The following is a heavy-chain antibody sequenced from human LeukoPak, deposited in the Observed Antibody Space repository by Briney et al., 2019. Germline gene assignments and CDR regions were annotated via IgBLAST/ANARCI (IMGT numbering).Heavy chain of an antibody. CDR3: AGESEGYYGFWSGSYKKDYYYYMDV. CDR2: MYSGGTA. V-gene: IGHV3-66*02. Sequence: GGSLRLSCAASGFNVRSNSMSWVRQAPGKGLEWVSVMYSGGTADYPGSVKGRFTISRDNSMNTLYLQLNSLRPEDTAVYYCAGESEGYYGFWSGSYKKDYYYYMDVWGKGTTVTVSS. J-gene: IGHJ6*03. CDR1: GFNVRSNS. D-gene: IGHD3-3*01.